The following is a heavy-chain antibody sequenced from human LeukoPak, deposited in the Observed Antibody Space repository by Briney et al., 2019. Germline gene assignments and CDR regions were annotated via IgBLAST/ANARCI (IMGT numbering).Heavy chain of an antibody. V-gene: IGHV3-74*01. CDR1: GFTFSSSW. D-gene: IGHD2-21*02. J-gene: IGHJ3*02. Sequence: PGGSLRLSCAASGFTFSSSWMHWVRQAPGQGLVWVSRIEYDGSSTSYATSVKGRFTISRDNAKNTLYLQMNNLRAEDTAMYYCTRDPHGRSCGGDCYPAHDAFDIWGQGTAVTVSS. CDR2: IEYDGSST. CDR3: TRDPHGRSCGGDCYPAHDAFDI.